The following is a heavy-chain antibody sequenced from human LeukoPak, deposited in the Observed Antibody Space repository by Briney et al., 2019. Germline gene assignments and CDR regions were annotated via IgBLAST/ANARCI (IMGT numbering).Heavy chain of an antibody. CDR3: ARARQDYGGNSGYFVY. D-gene: IGHD4-23*01. Sequence: GGSLRLSCAASGFTFSSYAMHWVRQAPGKGLEWVAVISYDGSNKYYADSVKGRFTISRDNSKNTLYLQMNGLRAEDTAVYYCARARQDYGGNSGYFVYWGQGTLVTVSS. CDR2: ISYDGSNK. CDR1: GFTFSSYA. J-gene: IGHJ4*02. V-gene: IGHV3-30*04.